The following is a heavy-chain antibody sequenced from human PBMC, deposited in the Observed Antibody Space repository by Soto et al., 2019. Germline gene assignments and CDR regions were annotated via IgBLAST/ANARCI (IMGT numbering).Heavy chain of an antibody. Sequence: PGGSLRLSCAASGFTFSSYSMNWVRQAPGKGLEWVSYISSSSSTIYYADSVKGRFTISRDNSKNTLYLQMNSLRAEDTAVYYCAREGLRYFDWLPPDPYFDYWGQGTLVTVSS. CDR2: ISSSSSTI. J-gene: IGHJ4*02. CDR3: AREGLRYFDWLPPDPYFDY. D-gene: IGHD3-9*01. CDR1: GFTFSSYS. V-gene: IGHV3-48*01.